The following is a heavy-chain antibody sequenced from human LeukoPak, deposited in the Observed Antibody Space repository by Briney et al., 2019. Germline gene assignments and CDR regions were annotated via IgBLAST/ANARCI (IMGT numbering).Heavy chain of an antibody. CDR3: ARVYYDFWSGYSFDY. CDR2: MNPNSGNT. CDR1: GYTFTSYD. Sequence: ASVKVSCKASGYTFTSYDINWGRHGTGQGLEWGGWMNPNSGNTGYAQKFQGRVTITRNTSISTAYMELSSLRSEDTAVYYCARVYYDFWSGYSFDYWGQGTLVTVSS. D-gene: IGHD3-3*01. V-gene: IGHV1-8*03. J-gene: IGHJ4*02.